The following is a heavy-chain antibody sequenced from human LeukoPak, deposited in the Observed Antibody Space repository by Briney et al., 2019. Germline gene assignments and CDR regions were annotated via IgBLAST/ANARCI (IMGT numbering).Heavy chain of an antibody. CDR3: ARDRPYYYDSSDYPPLDY. V-gene: IGHV3-21*01. D-gene: IGHD3-22*01. CDR1: GFTFSSYS. CDR2: ISSSSSYI. J-gene: IGHJ4*02. Sequence: GGSLRLSCAASGFTFSSYSMNWVRQAPGKGLEWVSSISSSSSYIYYADSVKGRFTISRDNAKNSLYLQMNSLRAEDTAVYYCARDRPYYYDSSDYPPLDYWGQGTLVTVSS.